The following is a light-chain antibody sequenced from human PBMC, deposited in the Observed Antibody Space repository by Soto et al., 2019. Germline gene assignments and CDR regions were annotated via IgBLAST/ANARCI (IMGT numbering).Light chain of an antibody. J-gene: IGKJ5*01. Sequence: ETVLTQSPGTLSLSPGESATISCRASQSVSSSYLAWYQQKPGQAPRIFIYGASSRATGIPDRFSGSGSGTDFTLTISRLEPEEFAVFVCQQYGTSEIIFGQWTRLEIK. CDR1: QSVSSSY. V-gene: IGKV3-20*01. CDR2: GAS. CDR3: QQYGTSEII.